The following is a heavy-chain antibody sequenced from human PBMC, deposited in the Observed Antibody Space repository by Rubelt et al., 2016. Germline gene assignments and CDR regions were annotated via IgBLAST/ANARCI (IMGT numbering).Heavy chain of an antibody. J-gene: IGHJ4*02. Sequence: IYYADSVKGRFTISRDNAKNSLYLQMNSLRAEDTAVYYCAKWFGYDFWSGPGRYYFDYWGQGTLVTVSS. CDR3: AKWFGYDFWSGPGRYYFDY. D-gene: IGHD3-3*01. V-gene: IGHV3-21*04. CDR2: I.